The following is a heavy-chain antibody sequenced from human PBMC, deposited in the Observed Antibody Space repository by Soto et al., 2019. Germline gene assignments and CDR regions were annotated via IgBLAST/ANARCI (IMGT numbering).Heavy chain of an antibody. CDR3: ARAGMTTVTFYYYYYGMDV. Sequence: QVQLVQSGAEVKKPGASVKVSCKASGYTFTGYYMHWVRQAPGQGLEWMGWINPNSGGTNYAQKFQGRVTMTRDTSISTAYMELSRLRSDDTAVYYCARAGMTTVTFYYYYYGMDVWGQGTTVTVSS. CDR1: GYTFTGYY. V-gene: IGHV1-2*02. D-gene: IGHD4-17*01. CDR2: INPNSGGT. J-gene: IGHJ6*02.